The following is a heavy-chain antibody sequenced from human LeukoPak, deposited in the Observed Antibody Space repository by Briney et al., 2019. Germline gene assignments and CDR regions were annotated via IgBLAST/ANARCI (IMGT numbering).Heavy chain of an antibody. CDR3: VRDVLGYYYDSSGYLKFDY. CDR2: ISYSGTTI. V-gene: IGHV3-11*01. D-gene: IGHD3-22*01. CDR1: GFTFSDYY. J-gene: IGHJ4*02. Sequence: GGSLRLSCAASGFTFSDYYMSWTRQAPGKGLEWGSYISYSGTTIYYADSVKGRFTISRYNAKNSLFLQMNSLRAEDTAVYYCVRDVLGYYYDSSGYLKFDYWGQGTLVTVSS.